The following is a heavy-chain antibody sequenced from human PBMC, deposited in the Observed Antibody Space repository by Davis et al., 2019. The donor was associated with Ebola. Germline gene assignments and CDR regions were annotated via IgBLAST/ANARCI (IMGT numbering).Heavy chain of an antibody. CDR1: GFTFSSYA. J-gene: IGHJ6*02. CDR3: ARDLGYCSGGSCLVYYYYGMDV. CDR2: ISGSGCST. Sequence: GGSLRLSCAASGFTFSSYAMSWVRQAPGKGLEWVSAISGSGCSTYYADSVKGRFTISRDNSKNTLYLQMNSLRAEDTAVYYCARDLGYCSGGSCLVYYYYGMDVWGQGTTVTVSS. V-gene: IGHV3-23*01. D-gene: IGHD2-15*01.